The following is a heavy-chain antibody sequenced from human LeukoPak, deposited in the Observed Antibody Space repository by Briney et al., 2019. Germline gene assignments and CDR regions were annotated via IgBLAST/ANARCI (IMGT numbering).Heavy chain of an antibody. D-gene: IGHD2-15*01. J-gene: IGHJ4*02. CDR1: GFTFSSYG. CDR2: IWYDGSNK. V-gene: IGHV3-33*06. CDR3: AKEVLYCSGGSCYDY. Sequence: GRSLRLSCAASGFTFSSYGMHWVRQAPGKGLEWVAVIWYDGSNKYYADSVKGRFTISRDNSKNTLYLQMNSLRAEDTAVYYCAKEVLYCSGGSCYDYWGQGTLVTVSS.